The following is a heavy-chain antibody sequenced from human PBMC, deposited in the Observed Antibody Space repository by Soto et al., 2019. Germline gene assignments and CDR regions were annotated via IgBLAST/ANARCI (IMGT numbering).Heavy chain of an antibody. J-gene: IGHJ6*02. CDR2: IYYSGST. CDR3: ARAPGGYYYGMDV. CDR1: GGSISSGDYY. V-gene: IGHV4-30-4*01. D-gene: IGHD3-16*01. Sequence: SETLSLTCTVSGGSISSGDYYWSWIRQPPGKGLEWIGYIYYSGSTYYNPSLKSRVTISVDTSKNQFSLKLSSVTAADTAVYYCARAPGGYYYGMDVWGQGTTVTVSS.